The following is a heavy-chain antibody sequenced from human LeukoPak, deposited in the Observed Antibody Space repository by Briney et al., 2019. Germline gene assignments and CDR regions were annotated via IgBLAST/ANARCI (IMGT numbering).Heavy chain of an antibody. CDR3: ASPPPGYSGYDFNH. V-gene: IGHV1-69*13. D-gene: IGHD5-12*01. Sequence: SVKVSCKVSGGTFSSYAISWVRQAPGQGLEWMGGIIPIIGTANYAQKFQGRVTITADESTSTAYMELSSLRSEDTAVYYCASPPPGYSGYDFNHWGQGTLVTVSS. J-gene: IGHJ5*02. CDR2: IIPIIGTA. CDR1: GGTFSSYA.